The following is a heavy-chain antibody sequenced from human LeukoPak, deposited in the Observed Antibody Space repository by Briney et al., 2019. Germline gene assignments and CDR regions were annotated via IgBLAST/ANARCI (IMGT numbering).Heavy chain of an antibody. CDR3: ARDRSWGSQCYFDY. J-gene: IGHJ4*02. V-gene: IGHV3-33*01. CDR2: IWYDGSNK. Sequence: GGSLRLSCAASGFQFSTYGMHSVRQAPGKGVEWVGVIWYDGSNKIYAESVKGRFTISRDNSKNTLYLQMNSLRDEDTAVYYCARDRSWGSQCYFDYWGQGTLVTVSS. CDR1: GFQFSTYG. D-gene: IGHD7-27*01.